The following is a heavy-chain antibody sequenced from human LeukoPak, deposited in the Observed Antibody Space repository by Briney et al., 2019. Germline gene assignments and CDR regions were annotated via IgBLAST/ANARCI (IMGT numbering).Heavy chain of an antibody. D-gene: IGHD2-2*01. CDR3: ARDEGIVVVPAAIVAFDI. Sequence: PSETLSLTCTVSGGSISSSSYYWGWIRQPPGKGLEWIGSIYYSGSTYYNPSLKSRVTISVDTSKNQFSLKLSSVTAADTAVYYCARDEGIVVVPAAIVAFDIWGQGTMVTVSS. CDR2: IYYSGST. CDR1: GGSISSSSYY. V-gene: IGHV4-39*07. J-gene: IGHJ3*02.